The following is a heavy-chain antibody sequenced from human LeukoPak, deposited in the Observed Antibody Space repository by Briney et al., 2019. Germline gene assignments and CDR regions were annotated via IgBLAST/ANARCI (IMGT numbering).Heavy chain of an antibody. Sequence: GGSLRLSCAASGFTFSSYAMSWVRQAPGKGLEWVAVISYDGSNKYYADSVKGRFTISRDNSKNMLYLQMNSLRAEDTAVYYCAKVNARSVAGPLNYFDYWGQGTLVTVSS. CDR3: AKVNARSVAGPLNYFDY. D-gene: IGHD6-19*01. CDR1: GFTFSSYA. CDR2: ISYDGSNK. J-gene: IGHJ4*02. V-gene: IGHV3-30-3*01.